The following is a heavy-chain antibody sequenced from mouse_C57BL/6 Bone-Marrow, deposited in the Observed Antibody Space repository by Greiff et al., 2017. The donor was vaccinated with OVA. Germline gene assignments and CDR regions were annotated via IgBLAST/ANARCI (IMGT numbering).Heavy chain of an antibody. CDR1: GYTFTDYY. J-gene: IGHJ2*01. Sequence: QVQLQQSGAELVRPGASVKLSCKASGYTFTDYYINWVKQRPGQGLEWIARIYPGSGNTYYNEKFKGKATLTAEKSSTTAYMQLSSPTSEDSAVYFCARGGGAYYGSSSSYWGQGTTLTVSS. CDR2: IYPGSGNT. V-gene: IGHV1-76*01. D-gene: IGHD1-1*01. CDR3: ARGGGAYYGSSSSY.